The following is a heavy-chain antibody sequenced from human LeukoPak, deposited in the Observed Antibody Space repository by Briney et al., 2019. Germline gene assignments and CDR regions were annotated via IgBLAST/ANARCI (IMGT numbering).Heavy chain of an antibody. V-gene: IGHV1-18*01. CDR1: GDTFTSSG. D-gene: IGHD3-22*01. Sequence: GASVKVSCKASGDTFTSSGISWVRQAPGEGLEWMGWISAYKGNTKYAQKPQGRVTMTTDTSTSTAYMELRSLRSDDTAVYYCARGPGGRRGYYPLEDSYYYYYMDVWGKGTTVTVSS. J-gene: IGHJ6*03. CDR2: ISAYKGNT. CDR3: ARGPGGRRGYYPLEDSYYYYYMDV.